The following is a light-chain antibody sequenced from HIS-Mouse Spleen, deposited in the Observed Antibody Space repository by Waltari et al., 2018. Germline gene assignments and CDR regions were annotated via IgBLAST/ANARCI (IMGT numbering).Light chain of an antibody. CDR1: NVGSKS. CDR2: DDT. Sequence: SYVLTQPPPVSVAPGKPARITCGGSNVGSKSVHWYQQKPGQAPLLVVYDDTDRPSGIPERFSGSNSGNTATLTISRVEAGDEADYYCQVWDSSSDHVVFGGGTKLTVL. CDR3: QVWDSSSDHVV. V-gene: IGLV3-21*03. J-gene: IGLJ2*01.